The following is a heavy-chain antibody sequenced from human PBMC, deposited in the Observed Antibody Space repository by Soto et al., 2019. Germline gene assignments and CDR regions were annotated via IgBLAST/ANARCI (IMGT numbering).Heavy chain of an antibody. D-gene: IGHD6-19*01. V-gene: IGHV1-2*02. CDR1: GYPYTNSY. CDR2: IHPNTGGT. Sequence: QVQLVQSGAEVRKPGASVKVSCKASGYPYTNSYMHWVRQAPGQGLEWMGWIHPNTGGTNYAQKFQGRVTMTRDTSVSTVYMELNRLTSDDTAIYFCASDFRTRGWFRQAGNFAMDVWGQGTTVPVS. CDR3: ASDFRTRGWFRQAGNFAMDV. J-gene: IGHJ6*02.